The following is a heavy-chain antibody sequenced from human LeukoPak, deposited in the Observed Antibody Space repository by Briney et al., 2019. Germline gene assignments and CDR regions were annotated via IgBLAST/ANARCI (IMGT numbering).Heavy chain of an antibody. V-gene: IGHV4-31*03. J-gene: IGHJ4*02. CDR2: IYYSGST. D-gene: IGHD3-3*01. CDR3: ARLRFLEWLSEYYFDY. Sequence: PSQTLSLTCTVSGGSISSGGYYWSWIRQHPGKGLEWIGYIYYSGSTYYNPSLKSRVTISVDTSKNQFSLKLSSVTAADTAVYYCARLRFLEWLSEYYFDYWGQGTLVTVSS. CDR1: GGSISSGGYY.